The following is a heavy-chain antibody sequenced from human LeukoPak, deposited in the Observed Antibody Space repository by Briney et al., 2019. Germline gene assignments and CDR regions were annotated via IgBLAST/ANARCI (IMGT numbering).Heavy chain of an antibody. Sequence: GGSLRLSCEASGFTFSSYAMSWVRQAPGKGLEWVSGIGGSGGSTYYADFVKGRFTISRDNSKNTLYLQMNSLAAEDTAVYFCAKARYNSSWYGSDYWGQGTLVSVSS. CDR3: AKARYNSSWYGSDY. J-gene: IGHJ4*02. CDR2: IGGSGGST. D-gene: IGHD6-13*01. CDR1: GFTFSSYA. V-gene: IGHV3-23*01.